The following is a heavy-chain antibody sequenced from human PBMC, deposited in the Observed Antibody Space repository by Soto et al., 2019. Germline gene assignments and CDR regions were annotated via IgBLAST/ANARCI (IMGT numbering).Heavy chain of an antibody. CDR3: ATSTGWPGFDF. CDR1: GGSISSYY. V-gene: IGHV4-59*08. CDR2: MHYSGNT. Sequence: PSETLSLTCSVSGGSISSYYCSWVRQPPGKGLEWIGHMHYSGNTRYNPSLKSRATVSLDTSKNQFSLKLSSVTAADTAVYYCATSTGWPGFDFWGQGTLVTVSS. J-gene: IGHJ4*02. D-gene: IGHD2-8*02.